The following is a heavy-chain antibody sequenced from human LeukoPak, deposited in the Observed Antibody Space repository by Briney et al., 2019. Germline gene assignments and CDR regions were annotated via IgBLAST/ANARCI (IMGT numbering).Heavy chain of an antibody. CDR1: GGSFSGYY. CDR2: INHSGST. CDR3: ARVKGNMVRGVIIRRYYYYYMDV. V-gene: IGHV4-34*01. Sequence: SETLSLTCAVYGGSFSGYYWSWILQPPGKGLEWIGEINHSGSTNYNPSLKSRVTISVDTSKNQFSLKLSSVTAADTAVYYCARVKGNMVRGVIIRRYYYYYMDVWGKGTTVTVSS. D-gene: IGHD3-10*01. J-gene: IGHJ6*03.